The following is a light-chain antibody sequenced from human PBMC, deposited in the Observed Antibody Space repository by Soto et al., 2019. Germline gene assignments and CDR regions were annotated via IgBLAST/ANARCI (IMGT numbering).Light chain of an antibody. V-gene: IGKV1-5*01. J-gene: IGKJ5*01. CDR3: QQFHSFPIT. CDR2: DAS. CDR1: QSISIW. Sequence: DIQMTQSPSTLSASAGDRVTITCRASQSISIWLAWYQQKPGKVPKLLINDASSLESGVPSRFTGSGSGTDFTLTINNLQPDDFATYYCQQFHSFPITFGQGTRLEIK.